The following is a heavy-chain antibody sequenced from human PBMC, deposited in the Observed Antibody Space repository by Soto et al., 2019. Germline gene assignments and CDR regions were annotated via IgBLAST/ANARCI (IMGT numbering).Heavy chain of an antibody. CDR2: ISGCGSTI. J-gene: IGHJ3*01. D-gene: IGHD3-10*01. Sequence: PGGSLRLSCVSSGFTFSIYSTNCVRQSPAKVREWVSYISGCGSTIYYADSVKGRFTISRDNAKNALYLQMNSLRDEDTAVYYCARDFGGAGRFGELSLNAFDVWGQGTMVTVSS. V-gene: IGHV3-48*02. CDR1: GFTFSIYS. CDR3: ARDFGGAGRFGELSLNAFDV.